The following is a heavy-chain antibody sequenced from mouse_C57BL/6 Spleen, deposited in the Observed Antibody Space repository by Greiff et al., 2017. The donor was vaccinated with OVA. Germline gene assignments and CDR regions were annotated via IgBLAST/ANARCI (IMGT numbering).Heavy chain of an antibody. Sequence: QVQLQQPGAELVKPGASAKLSCKASGYTFTSYWMQWVKQRPGQGLEWIGEIDPSDSYTNYNQKFKGKATLTVDTSSSTAYMQRSSLTSEDSAVYYCARSTTVVPPYAMDYWGQGTSVTVSS. CDR3: ARSTTVVPPYAMDY. CDR2: IDPSDSYT. J-gene: IGHJ4*01. CDR1: GYTFTSYW. V-gene: IGHV1-50*01. D-gene: IGHD1-1*01.